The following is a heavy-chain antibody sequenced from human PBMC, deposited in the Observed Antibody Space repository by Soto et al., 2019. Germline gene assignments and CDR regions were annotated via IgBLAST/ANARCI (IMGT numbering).Heavy chain of an antibody. CDR3: ARVPYYYGDSTTFDY. V-gene: IGHV1-46*01. D-gene: IGHD4-17*01. CDR2: INPSGGST. CDR1: GYTFTSYY. J-gene: IGHJ4*02. Sequence: ASVKVSCKASGYTFTSYYMHWVRQAPGQGLEWMGIINPSGGSTSYAQKFQGRVTMTRDTSTSTVYMELSSLRSEDTAVYYCARVPYYYGDSTTFDYWGQGTLVTVSS.